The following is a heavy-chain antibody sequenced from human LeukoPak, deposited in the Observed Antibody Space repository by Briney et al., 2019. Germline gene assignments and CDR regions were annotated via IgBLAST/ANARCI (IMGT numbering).Heavy chain of an antibody. CDR2: ISGTGGAT. CDR1: GFSFGNYA. D-gene: IGHD2-21*01. J-gene: IGHJ5*01. V-gene: IGHV3-23*01. CDR3: VKDPRDTYGTNWFVS. Sequence: PGGSLRLSCVASGFSFGNYAMSWVRQAPGKGLQWVSQISGTGGATWYAGFARDRFTISRDNSKKTLYLTMSGLRVEDTAMYYCVKDPRDTYGTNWFVSWGQGTLLIVSS.